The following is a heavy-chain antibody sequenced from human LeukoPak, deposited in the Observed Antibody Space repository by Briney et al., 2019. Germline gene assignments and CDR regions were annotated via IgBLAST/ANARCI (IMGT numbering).Heavy chain of an antibody. CDR3: AKEKGWELLRSYIDF. J-gene: IGHJ4*02. CDR1: GFTFSSYG. D-gene: IGHD1-26*01. CDR2: ISFDGTNS. V-gene: IGHV3-30*18. Sequence: GGSLRLSCETSGFTFSSYGMHWVRQAPGKGLQWVAVISFDGTNSVYLDSVKGRFTISRDNSKNTLYLQMNSLTSEDTATYYCAKEKGWELLRSYIDFWGQGTLVTVYS.